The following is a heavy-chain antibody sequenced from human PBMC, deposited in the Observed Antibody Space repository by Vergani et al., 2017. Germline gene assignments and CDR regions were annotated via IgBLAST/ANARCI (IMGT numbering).Heavy chain of an antibody. V-gene: IGHV3-30*02. J-gene: IGHJ4*02. CDR3: AKYLRDSSDGLPDS. D-gene: IGHD2-21*02. CDR2: IGKDGIKT. Sequence: QVQLVESAGGVVQPGGSLRLSCAASGFTFSNVGMHWIRQAPGKGLEWLAYIGKDGIKTRYRDAVKGRFTVSRDNCKDILYLQMDSLRSEDTALYYCAKYLRDSSDGLPDSWGPGTLVIVSS. CDR1: GFTFSNVG.